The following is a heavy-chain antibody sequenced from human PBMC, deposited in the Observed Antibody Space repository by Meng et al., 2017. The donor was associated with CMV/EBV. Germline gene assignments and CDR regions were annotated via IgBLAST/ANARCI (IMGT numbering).Heavy chain of an antibody. D-gene: IGHD7-27*01. Sequence: GESLKISCAASGFTFDDYTMHWVRQAPGKGLEWVSLISWDGGSTYYADSVKGRFTISRDNSKNSLYLQMNSLRTEDTALYYCAKDMGNPRGYYYSMDVWGQGTTVTVSS. V-gene: IGHV3-43*01. CDR2: ISWDGGST. CDR3: AKDMGNPRGYYYSMDV. CDR1: GFTFDDYT. J-gene: IGHJ6*02.